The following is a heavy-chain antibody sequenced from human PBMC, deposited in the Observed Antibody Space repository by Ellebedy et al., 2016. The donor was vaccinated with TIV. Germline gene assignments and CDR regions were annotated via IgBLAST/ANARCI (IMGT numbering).Heavy chain of an antibody. CDR3: ARDEYNWNYVHGMDV. D-gene: IGHD1-7*01. CDR2: IYSGGST. Sequence: GESLKISXAASGFTVSSNYMSWVRQAPGKGLEWVSVIYSGGSTYYADSVKGRFTISRDNSKNTLYLQMNSLRAEDTAVYYCARDEYNWNYVHGMDVWGQGTTVTVSS. J-gene: IGHJ6*02. CDR1: GFTVSSNY. V-gene: IGHV3-53*01.